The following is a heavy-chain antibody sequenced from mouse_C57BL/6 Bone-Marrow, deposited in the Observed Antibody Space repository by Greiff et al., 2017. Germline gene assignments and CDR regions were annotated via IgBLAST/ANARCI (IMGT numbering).Heavy chain of an antibody. J-gene: IGHJ2*01. CDR1: GFTFSSYG. CDR3: ARHDDVYFDY. V-gene: IGHV5-6*01. D-gene: IGHD2-3*01. CDR2: ISSGGSYT. Sequence: EVQVVESGGDLVKPGGSLKLSCAASGFTFSSYGMSWVRQTPDKRLEWVATISSGGSYTYYPDSVKGRFTISRDNAKNTLYLQMSSLKSEDTAMYYGARHDDVYFDYWGQGTTLTVSS.